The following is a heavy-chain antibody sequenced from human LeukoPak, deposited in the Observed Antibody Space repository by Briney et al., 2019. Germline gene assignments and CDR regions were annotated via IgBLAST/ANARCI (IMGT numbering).Heavy chain of an antibody. CDR1: GFTFTTYG. J-gene: IGHJ6*03. Sequence: GGSLRLSCAASGFTFTTYGMHWVRQAPGKGLEWVACIYPDGNNKDYADSVKGRFIISRDNSKNILFLQMNSLRAEDTAVYYCARGESRTTGGYYYMDVWGKGTTVTVSS. CDR2: IYPDGNNK. D-gene: IGHD1-1*01. CDR3: ARGESRTTGGYYYMDV. V-gene: IGHV3-30*19.